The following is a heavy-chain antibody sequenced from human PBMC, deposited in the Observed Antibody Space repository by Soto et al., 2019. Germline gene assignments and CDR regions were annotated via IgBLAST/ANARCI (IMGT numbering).Heavy chain of an antibody. CDR3: ATARPWTAFDI. V-gene: IGHV3-11*01. D-gene: IGHD5-12*01. CDR2: ISSRGSTI. Sequence: GGSLRLSCAASGFTFSDYYMSWIRQAPGKGLEWVSYISSRGSTIYYADSVKGRFTISRDNAKNSLYLQMNSLRAEDTAVYYCATARPWTAFDIWGQGTMVTVSS. J-gene: IGHJ3*02. CDR1: GFTFSDYY.